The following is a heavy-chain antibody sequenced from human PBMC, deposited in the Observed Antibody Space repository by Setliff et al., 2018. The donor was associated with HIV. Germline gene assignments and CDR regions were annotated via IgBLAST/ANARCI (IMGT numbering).Heavy chain of an antibody. D-gene: IGHD5-12*01. V-gene: IGHV4-59*12. CDR1: GVSMTNNY. Sequence: PSETLSLTCSVSGVSMTNNYWTWIRQSPGKGLEWIGYVHYSGNTNYSPSFQGHVTISADKSISTAYLQWSSLKASDTAMYYCASAGEWLPLDYWGQGTLVTVSS. CDR3: ASAGEWLPLDY. CDR2: VHYSGNT. J-gene: IGHJ4*02.